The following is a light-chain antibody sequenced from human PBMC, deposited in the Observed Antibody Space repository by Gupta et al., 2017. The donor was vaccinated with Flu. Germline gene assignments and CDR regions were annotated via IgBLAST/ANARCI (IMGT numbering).Light chain of an antibody. Sequence: EIVMTPSPLSLPVTPGEPASISCRSSQTLLHSNGYIYLDWYLQKPGQSPQRLIYFGSKRASGVPDRFSGSGSGTDYTLRISKGEAEDVGVYYCKQALQTPRTFGQGTRVEIK. CDR2: FGS. CDR1: QTLLHSNGYIY. CDR3: KQALQTPRT. V-gene: IGKV2-28*01. J-gene: IGKJ1*01.